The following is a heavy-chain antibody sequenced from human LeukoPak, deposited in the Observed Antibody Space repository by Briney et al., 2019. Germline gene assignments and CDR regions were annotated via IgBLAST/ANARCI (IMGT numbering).Heavy chain of an antibody. CDR2: INPSGGST. CDR3: ASSNTPQYYFDY. Sequence: ASVKVSCKASGYTFTSYYMHWVRQAPGQGLEWMGTINPSGGSTSYAQKFQGRVTMTRDTSTSTVYMELSSLRSEDTAVYYCASSNTPQYYFDYWGQGTLVTVSS. V-gene: IGHV1-46*01. CDR1: GYTFTSYY. J-gene: IGHJ4*02.